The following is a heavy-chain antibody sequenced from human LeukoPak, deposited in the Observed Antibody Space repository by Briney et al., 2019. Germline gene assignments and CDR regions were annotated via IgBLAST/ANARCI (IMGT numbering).Heavy chain of an antibody. V-gene: IGHV5-51*01. CDR1: GYTFDIYY. CDR3: ARQRRGYSGYDPLDYFDY. D-gene: IGHD5-12*01. J-gene: IGHJ4*02. Sequence: GESLKISCKASGYTFDIYYIAWVRQMSGKGLEWMGVIYPGDSDTTYSPSFEGQVTMSVDKSTNTAYLQWSSLKASDTAMYYCARQRRGYSGYDPLDYFDYWGQGTLVTVSS. CDR2: IYPGDSDT.